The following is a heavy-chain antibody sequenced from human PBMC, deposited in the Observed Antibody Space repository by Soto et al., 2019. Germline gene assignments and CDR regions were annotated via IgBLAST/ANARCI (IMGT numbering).Heavy chain of an antibody. D-gene: IGHD6-6*01. CDR3: ARDRAARLLDPVAQSDP. J-gene: IGHJ5*02. CDR1: GGTFSSYA. Sequence: SVKVSCKASGGTFSSYAISWVRQAPGQGLEWMGGIIPIFGTANYAQKFQGRVTITADESTSTAYMELSSLRPEDTAVYYCARDRAARLLDPVAQSDPWGQGTLVTVSS. CDR2: IIPIFGTA. V-gene: IGHV1-69*13.